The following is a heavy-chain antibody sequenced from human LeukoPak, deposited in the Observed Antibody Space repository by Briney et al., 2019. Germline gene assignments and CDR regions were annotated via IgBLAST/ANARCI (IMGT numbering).Heavy chain of an antibody. CDR1: GYTVTSYG. J-gene: IGHJ6*02. V-gene: IGHV1-18*01. D-gene: IGHD2-2*01. CDR3: AREVVVVPAANLPLYYYYGMDA. Sequence: ASVKVSCKASGYTVTSYGISWVRQAPGQGLEWMGWISAYNGNTNYAQKLQGRVTMTTDTSTSTAYMELRSLRSDDTAVYYCAREVVVVPAANLPLYYYYGMDAWGQGTTVTVSS. CDR2: ISAYNGNT.